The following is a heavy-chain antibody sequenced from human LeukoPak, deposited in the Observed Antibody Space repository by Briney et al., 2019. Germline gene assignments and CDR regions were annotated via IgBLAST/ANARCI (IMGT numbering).Heavy chain of an antibody. J-gene: IGHJ4*02. CDR3: ARGTWDC. CDR2: IYSDGST. CDR1: GLTFSNYA. V-gene: IGHV3-53*01. Sequence: GGSLRLSCAASGLTFSNYAMTWVRQAPGKGLEWVSVIYSDGSTFYADSVKGRFTISRDNAKNTLYLQMMSLRAEDTAVYYCARGTWDCWGQGTLVTVSS.